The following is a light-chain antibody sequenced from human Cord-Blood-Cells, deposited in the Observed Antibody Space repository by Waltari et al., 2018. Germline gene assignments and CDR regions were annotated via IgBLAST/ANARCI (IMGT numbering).Light chain of an antibody. CDR2: KAS. J-gene: IGKJ1*01. CDR3: QQYNSYSRT. Sequence: DIQMTQSPSTLSASVGDRVTITCRASQSISSWLAWYQQKPGKAPKLLIYKASSLESVVPSRVSGSGSGTEFTLTISSLQPDDFATYYCQQYNSYSRTFGQGTKVEIK. CDR1: QSISSW. V-gene: IGKV1-5*03.